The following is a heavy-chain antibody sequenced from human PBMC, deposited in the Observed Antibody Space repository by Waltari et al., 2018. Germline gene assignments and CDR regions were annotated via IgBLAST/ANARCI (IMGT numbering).Heavy chain of an antibody. J-gene: IGHJ4*02. CDR2: VDPEDGET. CDR3: ATVWIRRLDY. CDR1: VP. V-gene: IGHV1-24*01. Sequence: VPRQGVRQAPGKGLECGGGVDPEDGETIYAQKFQGRVTMTEDTSTDTAYMELSSLRSEDTAVYYCATVWIRRLDYWGQGTLVTVSS. D-gene: IGHD2-2*03.